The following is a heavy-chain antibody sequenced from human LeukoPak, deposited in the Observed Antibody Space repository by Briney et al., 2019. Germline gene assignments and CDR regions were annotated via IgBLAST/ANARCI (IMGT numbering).Heavy chain of an antibody. Sequence: GGSLRLSCAASGFTFSSYSMNWVRQAPGKGLEWVSSISSRSSYIYYADSVKGRFTISRDNAKNSLYLQMNSLRAEDTAVYYCTRSDWFDPWGQGTLVTVSS. V-gene: IGHV3-21*01. CDR1: GFTFSSYS. J-gene: IGHJ5*02. CDR2: ISSRSSYI. CDR3: TRSDWFDP.